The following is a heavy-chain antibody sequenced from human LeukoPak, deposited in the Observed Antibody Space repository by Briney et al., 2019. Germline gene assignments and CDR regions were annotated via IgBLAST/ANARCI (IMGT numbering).Heavy chain of an antibody. CDR1: GFIFSNYG. D-gene: IGHD4-17*01. CDR2: ISSDGDNT. Sequence: PAGSLRLSCSASGFIFSNYGMYWVRQPPGKGLEFVSAISSDGDNTFYADSVKGRFTISRDNSKNTLYLQTSSLRGEDTGVYYCVRVNDYGDRNLYYFGYWGQGTLVTVSS. J-gene: IGHJ4*02. CDR3: VRVNDYGDRNLYYFGY. V-gene: IGHV3-64D*06.